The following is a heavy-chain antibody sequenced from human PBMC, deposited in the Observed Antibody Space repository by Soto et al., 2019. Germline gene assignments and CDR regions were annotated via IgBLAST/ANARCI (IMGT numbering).Heavy chain of an antibody. J-gene: IGHJ6*02. V-gene: IGHV1-2*02. CDR2: INPNSGGT. Sequence: ASVKVSCKASGYTFTGYYMHWVRQAPGQELEWMGWINPNSGGTNYAQKFQGRVTMTRDTSISTAYMELSRLRSDDTAVYYYARDGTYYYDSSGYYSDYYYYGMDVWGQGTTVTVSS. CDR3: ARDGTYYYDSSGYYSDYYYYGMDV. CDR1: GYTFTGYY. D-gene: IGHD3-22*01.